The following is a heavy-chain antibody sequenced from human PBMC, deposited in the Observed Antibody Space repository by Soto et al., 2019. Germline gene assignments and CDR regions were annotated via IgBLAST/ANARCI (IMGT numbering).Heavy chain of an antibody. Sequence: PVGSLRLSFTGSGFTFGDFGMSWFRQAPGKGLEWLSFIRSKGYVGTTESSASVRGRFITSRDDSISTAYLQWSSLKASDSAMYYCARRGESLTVDVWGQGTAVTVSS. D-gene: IGHD3-10*01. CDR3: ARRGESLTVDV. CDR1: GFTFGDFG. V-gene: IGHV3-49*03. CDR2: IRSKGYVGTT. J-gene: IGHJ6*02.